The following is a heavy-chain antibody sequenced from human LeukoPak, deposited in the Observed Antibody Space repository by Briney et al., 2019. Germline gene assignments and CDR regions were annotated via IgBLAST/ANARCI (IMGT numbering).Heavy chain of an antibody. J-gene: IGHJ3*02. Sequence: GASVKVSCKASGGTFSSYAISWVRQAPGQGLEWMGGIIPIFGTASYAQKFQGRVTITTDESTSTAYMELSSLRSEDTAVYYCARDQGCSSTSCSDAFDIWGQGTMVTVSS. V-gene: IGHV1-69*05. D-gene: IGHD2-2*01. CDR1: GGTFSSYA. CDR2: IIPIFGTA. CDR3: ARDQGCSSTSCSDAFDI.